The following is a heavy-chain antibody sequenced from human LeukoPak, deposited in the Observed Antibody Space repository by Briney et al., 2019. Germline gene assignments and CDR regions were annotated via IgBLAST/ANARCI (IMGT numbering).Heavy chain of an antibody. V-gene: IGHV1-2*02. CDR2: INPNSGGT. CDR1: GYTFTGHY. J-gene: IGHJ4*02. CDR3: ARGPPRGGSSVDY. D-gene: IGHD3-16*01. Sequence: ASVKVSCKASGYTFTGHYMHWVRQAPGQGLEWMGWINPNSGGTNYAQKFQGRVTMTRDTSISTAYMELSRLRSDDAAVYYCARGPPRGGSSVDYWGQRTLVTVSS.